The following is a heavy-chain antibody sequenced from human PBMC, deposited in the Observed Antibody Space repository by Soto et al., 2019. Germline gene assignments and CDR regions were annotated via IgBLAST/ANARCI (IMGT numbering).Heavy chain of an antibody. V-gene: IGHV3-23*01. CDR3: AKGAGSFHDDY. J-gene: IGHJ4*02. D-gene: IGHD6-19*01. CDR2: ITSSGGTT. Sequence: DVQLLESGGDLVQPGGSLRLSCAASGFTFSSYAMSWVRQAPGKGLEWVSAITSSGGTTFYADSVKGRFTISRDNSIKTTFLQMNILRAEDTAVYFCAKGAGSFHDDYWGQGALVTVSS. CDR1: GFTFSSYA.